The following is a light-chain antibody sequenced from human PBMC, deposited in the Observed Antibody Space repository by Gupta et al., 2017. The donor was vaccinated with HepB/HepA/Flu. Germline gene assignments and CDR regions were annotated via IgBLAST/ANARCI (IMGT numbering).Light chain of an antibody. Sequence: DIQMTQSPSSLSAAVGDRVIITCRASQTISKYLNWYQQKPGKAPKLLIYAASNLHGGVPSRFSGSCSGTDFTLTISSFQAEDVATYYCQQSYTTPRTFGGGTKAEI. V-gene: IGKV1-39*01. CDR1: QTISKY. CDR3: QQSYTTPRT. J-gene: IGKJ4*01. CDR2: AAS.